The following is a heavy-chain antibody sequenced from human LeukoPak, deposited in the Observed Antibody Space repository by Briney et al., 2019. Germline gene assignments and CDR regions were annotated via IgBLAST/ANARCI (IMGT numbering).Heavy chain of an antibody. CDR2: IKQDGSEK. D-gene: IGHD3-9*01. J-gene: IGHJ4*02. V-gene: IGHV3-7*01. Sequence: GGSLRLPCAASGFTFSSYWMSWVRQAPGKGLEWVANIKQDGSEKYYVDSVKGRFTISRGNAKNSLYLQMNSLRAEDTAVYYCARVDFDWLFDYWGQGTLVTVSS. CDR1: GFTFSSYW. CDR3: ARVDFDWLFDY.